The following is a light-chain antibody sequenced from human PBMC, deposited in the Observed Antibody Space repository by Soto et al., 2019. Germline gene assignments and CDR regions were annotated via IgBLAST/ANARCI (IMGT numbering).Light chain of an antibody. Sequence: DIQMTQSPSTLSASVGDRVTITCRASQSISSWLAWYQQKPGKAHKLLIYDASSLESGVPSRFSGSGSGTEFNLTISSLQPDDFATDYCQQYNSYLFTFGPGTKVDIK. CDR1: QSISSW. V-gene: IGKV1-5*01. CDR3: QQYNSYLFT. J-gene: IGKJ3*01. CDR2: DAS.